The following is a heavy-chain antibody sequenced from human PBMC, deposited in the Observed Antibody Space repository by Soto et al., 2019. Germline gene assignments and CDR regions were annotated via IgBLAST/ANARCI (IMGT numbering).Heavy chain of an antibody. Sequence: QPGGSLRLSCGASGFTFSSYGMHWVRQAPGKGLEWVAVIWYDGINKYYADSVKGRFTVSRDNSKNTLYLQMNSLRAEDTAVYFCVREVGVVGSPGYWGQGTLVTVSS. J-gene: IGHJ4*02. D-gene: IGHD1-26*01. V-gene: IGHV3-33*01. CDR2: IWYDGINK. CDR3: VREVGVVGSPGY. CDR1: GFTFSSYG.